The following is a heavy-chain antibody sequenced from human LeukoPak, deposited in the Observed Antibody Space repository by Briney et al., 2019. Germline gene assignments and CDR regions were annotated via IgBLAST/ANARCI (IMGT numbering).Heavy chain of an antibody. D-gene: IGHD2-21*01. CDR3: ARENADESSGEGCASAPTYEYF. J-gene: IGHJ1*01. CDR2: IIPILGIA. Sequence: SVKLSCTPSVSTFSSSAISWGRQAPGQGLEWMGRIIPILGIATYTQTFQCRVTITADKSTSTAYMELSSPRSADPAVYYCARENADESSGEGCASAPTYEYF. V-gene: IGHV1-69*04. CDR1: VSTFSSSA.